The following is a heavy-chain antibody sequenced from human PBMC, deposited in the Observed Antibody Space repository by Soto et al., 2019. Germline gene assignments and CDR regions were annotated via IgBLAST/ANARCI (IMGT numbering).Heavy chain of an antibody. V-gene: IGHV4-59*08. CDR2: VPDSWGS. CDR1: GGSISNYY. D-gene: IGHD3-10*01. Sequence: QVPLQESGPGLVKPSETLSLSCTVSGGSISNYYWSWFRQTPGKGLEWIGYVPDSWGSNYNPSLNSRVAIYLDPSKSQFSLKRTSVSATDTAVYYCARQGFGELQGLGDVGGQGTTVTVSS. J-gene: IGHJ6*02. CDR3: ARQGFGELQGLGDV.